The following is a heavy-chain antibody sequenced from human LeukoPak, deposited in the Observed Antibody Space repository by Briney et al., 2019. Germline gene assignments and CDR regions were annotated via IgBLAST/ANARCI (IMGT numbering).Heavy chain of an antibody. CDR2: INPNSGGT. CDR3: ARDDSPYSSSWYGWFDP. D-gene: IGHD6-13*01. CDR1: GYTFTGYY. V-gene: IGHV1-2*02. Sequence: ASVKVSCKASGYTFTGYYMHWVRQAPGQGLEWMGWINPNSGGTNYAQKFQGRVTMTRDTSISTAYMELSRLRSDDTAVYYCARDDSPYSSSWYGWFDPWGQGTLVTVSS. J-gene: IGHJ5*02.